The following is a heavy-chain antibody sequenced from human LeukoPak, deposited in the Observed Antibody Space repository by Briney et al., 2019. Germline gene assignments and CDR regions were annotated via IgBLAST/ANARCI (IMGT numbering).Heavy chain of an antibody. CDR1: GYTFTSYY. J-gene: IGHJ4*02. V-gene: IGHV1-46*01. CDR2: IYPSGVTT. D-gene: IGHD3-3*01. Sequence: GASVKVSCKASGYTFTSYYIHWVRQAPGQGLEWMGMIYPSGVTTTYAQKFQGRVTMTRDMSTSTVYMELSSLRSEDTAVYYCASTNYDFWSGYSTPFDYWGQGTLVTVSS. CDR3: ASTNYDFWSGYSTPFDY.